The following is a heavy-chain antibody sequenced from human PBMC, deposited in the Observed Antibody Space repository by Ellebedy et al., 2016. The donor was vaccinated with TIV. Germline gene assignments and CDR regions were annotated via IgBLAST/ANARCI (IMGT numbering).Heavy chain of an antibody. CDR3: ARDRATVTTGDYYGMDV. D-gene: IGHD4-17*01. V-gene: IGHV1-3*01. CDR1: GYTFTSYA. J-gene: IGHJ6*02. CDR2: INAGNGNT. Sequence: ASVKVSXXASGYTFTSYAMHWVRQAPGQRLEWMGWINAGNGNTKYSQKFQGRVTMTRDTSTSTVYMELSSLRSEDTAVYYCARDRATVTTGDYYGMDVWGQGTTVTVSS.